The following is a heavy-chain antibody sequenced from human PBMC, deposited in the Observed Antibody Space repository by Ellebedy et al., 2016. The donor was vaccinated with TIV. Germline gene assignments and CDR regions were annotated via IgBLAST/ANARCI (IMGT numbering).Heavy chain of an antibody. CDR2: ITASGGSI. J-gene: IGHJ4*02. CDR1: GFSFSSYS. D-gene: IGHD3-22*01. Sequence: PGGSLRLSCAASGFSFSSYSMTWVRQAPGKGLEWVSAITASGGSIYHADSVKGRFTVSRDNSKNTVYLQLSSLRAEDTAVYYCVKARRYYQDNDGRLDWGQGTLVTVSS. CDR3: VKARRYYQDNDGRLD. V-gene: IGHV3-23*01.